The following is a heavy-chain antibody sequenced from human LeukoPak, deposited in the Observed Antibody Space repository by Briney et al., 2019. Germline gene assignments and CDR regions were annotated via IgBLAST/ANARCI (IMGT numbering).Heavy chain of an antibody. CDR2: IYPGDSDT. V-gene: IGHV5-51*01. CDR3: ARTGYSSGWYGGFDI. D-gene: IGHD6-19*01. J-gene: IGHJ3*02. CDR1: GYSFTNYW. Sequence: GESQKISCKGSGYSFTNYWIGWVRQMSGKGLEWMGIIYPGDSDTRYSPSFQGQVTISADKSIITAYLQWSSLKASDTAMYYCARTGYSSGWYGGFDIWGQGTLVTVSS.